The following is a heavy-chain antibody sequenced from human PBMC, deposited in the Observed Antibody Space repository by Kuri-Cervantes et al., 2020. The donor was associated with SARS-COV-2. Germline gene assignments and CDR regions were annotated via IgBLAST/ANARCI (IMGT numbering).Heavy chain of an antibody. D-gene: IGHD2-2*02. Sequence: SLKISCAASGFTFDDYAMHWVRQAPGKGLEWVSGISWNSGSIGYADSVKGRFTISRDNAKNSLYLQMNSLRAEDTALYYCAKDIGYCSSTSCYTDAFDIWGQGTMVTVSS. V-gene: IGHV3-9*01. J-gene: IGHJ3*02. CDR1: GFTFDDYA. CDR2: ISWNSGSI. CDR3: AKDIGYCSSTSCYTDAFDI.